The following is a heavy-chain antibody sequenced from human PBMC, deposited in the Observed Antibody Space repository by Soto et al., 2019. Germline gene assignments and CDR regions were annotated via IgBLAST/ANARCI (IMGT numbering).Heavy chain of an antibody. CDR3: ARDRYCSGISCFTEAFDF. CDR2: IYHSGST. CDR1: GGSITNSY. D-gene: IGHD2-2*02. Sequence: SETLSLTCSVSGGSITNSYWSWIRQPPGKGLEWIGYIYHSGSTNYNPSLKSRVTIALDTSKTQFSRKLSSGPVADTGVYYCARDRYCSGISCFTEAFDFLGQGTMVTVS. V-gene: IGHV4-59*01. J-gene: IGHJ3*01.